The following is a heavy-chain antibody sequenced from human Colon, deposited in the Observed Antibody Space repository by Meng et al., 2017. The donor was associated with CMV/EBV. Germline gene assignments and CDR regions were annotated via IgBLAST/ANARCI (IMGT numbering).Heavy chain of an antibody. CDR3: ARELARGGY. CDR2: ISPYNGDT. CDR1: GYTFTNFG. V-gene: IGHV1-18*01. J-gene: IGHJ4*02. Sequence: QVQRVQSGAEVKKPGASVKASCKTSGYTFTNFGISWVRQAPGQGLEWMAYISPYNGDTNYAQRFQGRVALTTDTSTSTVYMELGSLTSDDTAMYYCARELARGGYWGQGTLVTVSS.